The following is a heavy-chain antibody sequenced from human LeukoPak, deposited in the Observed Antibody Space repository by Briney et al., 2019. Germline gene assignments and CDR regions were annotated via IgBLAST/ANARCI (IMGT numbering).Heavy chain of an antibody. J-gene: IGHJ5*01. CDR1: GASISSESYY. CDR2: IYHTGST. V-gene: IGHV4-61*09. Sequence: PSQTLSLTCTVSGASISSESYYWTWIRQPARKGLEWIGHIYHTGSTKYNPSLKSRVTILIDPSNNQFSLRLNSVTAADTAVYYCARVMAVNPDWFDSWGQGTLVTVSS. D-gene: IGHD5-24*01. CDR3: ARVMAVNPDWFDS.